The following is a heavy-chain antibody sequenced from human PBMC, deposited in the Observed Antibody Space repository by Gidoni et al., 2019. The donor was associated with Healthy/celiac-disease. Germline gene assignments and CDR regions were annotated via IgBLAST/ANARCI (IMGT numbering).Heavy chain of an antibody. V-gene: IGHV3-23*01. CDR3: ARGTGYCTNGVCSSFDY. CDR2: IRGSGGST. Sequence: EVQLLESGGGLVQPGGSLRLSCAASVFTFSSYAMGWVRQAPGKGLEWVSAIRGSGGSTYYADSVKGRFTISRDNSKNTLDLQMNSLRAEDTAVYYCARGTGYCTNGVCSSFDYWGQGTLVTVSS. D-gene: IGHD2-8*01. J-gene: IGHJ4*02. CDR1: VFTFSSYA.